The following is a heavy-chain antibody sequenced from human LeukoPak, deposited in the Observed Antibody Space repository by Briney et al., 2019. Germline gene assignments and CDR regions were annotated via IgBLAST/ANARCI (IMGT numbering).Heavy chain of an antibody. CDR2: IFASGST. D-gene: IGHD5-18*01. CDR1: GGSISSYS. Sequence: SETLSLTCTVSGGSISSYSWSWIRQPAGKGLEWIGRIFASGSTKYNPSLKSRVTMSVETSKNQVSLNLTSVNAADTAVYYCARDLDTNRWVTFDYWGQGALVTVSS. J-gene: IGHJ4*02. V-gene: IGHV4-4*07. CDR3: ARDLDTNRWVTFDY.